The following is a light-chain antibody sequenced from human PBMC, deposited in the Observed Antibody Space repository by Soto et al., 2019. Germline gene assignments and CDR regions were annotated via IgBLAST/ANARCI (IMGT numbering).Light chain of an antibody. CDR1: QSVLYNSNDKNY. CDR2: DAS. V-gene: IGKV1-5*02. CDR3: QQYNTMRT. Sequence: DMVMTQSPDSLAVSLGERATVICQSGQSVLYNSNDKNYVAWYQQKPGKAPKLLIYDASSLESGVPSRFSGSGSGTEFTLTISSLQPDDFATYYCQQYNTMRTFGQGTKVDI. J-gene: IGKJ1*01.